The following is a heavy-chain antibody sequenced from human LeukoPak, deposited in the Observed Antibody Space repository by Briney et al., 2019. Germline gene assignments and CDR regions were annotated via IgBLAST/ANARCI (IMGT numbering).Heavy chain of an antibody. D-gene: IGHD3-10*01. CDR2: IGTAGDP. J-gene: IGHJ4*02. V-gene: IGHV3-13*05. CDR1: GFTFSSYD. Sequence: TGGSLRLSCAASGFTFSSYDMHWVRQATGKGLEWVSAIGTAGDPYYPGSVKGRFTISRENAKNSLYLQMNSLRAEDTAVYYCAREFVSGSGSYLFDYWGQGTLVTVSS. CDR3: AREFVSGSGSYLFDY.